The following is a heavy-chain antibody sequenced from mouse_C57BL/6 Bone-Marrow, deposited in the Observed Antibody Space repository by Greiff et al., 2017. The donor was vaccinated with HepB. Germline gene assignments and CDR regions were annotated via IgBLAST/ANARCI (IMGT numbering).Heavy chain of an antibody. Sequence: EVQLQQSGTVLARPGASVKMSCKTSGYTFTSYWMHWVKQRPGQGLEWIGAIYPGNSDTSYNQKFKGKAKLTAVTSASTAYMELSSLTNEDSAVYYCTTDSFRYYAMDYWGQGTSVTVSS. CDR1: GYTFTSYW. J-gene: IGHJ4*01. V-gene: IGHV1-5*01. CDR2: IYPGNSDT. CDR3: TTDSFRYYAMDY.